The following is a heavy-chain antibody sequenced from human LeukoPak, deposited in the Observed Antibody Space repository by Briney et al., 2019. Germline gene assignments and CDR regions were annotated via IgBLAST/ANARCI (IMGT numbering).Heavy chain of an antibody. Sequence: GGSLRLSCAASGFTVSSNYMSRVRQAPGKGLEWVSVIYSGGSAYYADSVKGRFTISRDNSKNTLYLQMNSLRAEDTAVYYCARARTSAMVNIYYYGMDVWGQGTTVTVSS. CDR2: IYSGGSA. CDR1: GFTVSSNY. CDR3: ARARTSAMVNIYYYGMDV. V-gene: IGHV3-66*02. D-gene: IGHD5-18*01. J-gene: IGHJ6*02.